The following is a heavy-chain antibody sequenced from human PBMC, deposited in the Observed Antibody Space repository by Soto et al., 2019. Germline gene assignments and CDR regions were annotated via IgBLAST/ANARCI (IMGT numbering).Heavy chain of an antibody. V-gene: IGHV3-33*01. CDR1: GFTFSSYG. D-gene: IGHD1-26*01. J-gene: IGHJ6*02. Sequence: GGSLRLSCAASGFTFSSYGMHWVRQAPGKGLEWVAVIWYDGSNKYYADSVKGRFTISRDNSKNTLYLQMNSLRAEDTAVYYCARDPHHRELLLTYYYYGMDVWGQGTTVTVSS. CDR2: IWYDGSNK. CDR3: ARDPHHRELLLTYYYYGMDV.